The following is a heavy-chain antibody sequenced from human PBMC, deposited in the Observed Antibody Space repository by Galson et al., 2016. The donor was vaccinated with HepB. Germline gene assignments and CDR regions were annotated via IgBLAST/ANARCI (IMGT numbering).Heavy chain of an antibody. CDR2: IWYDGSNK. CDR1: RFTFSRYG. V-gene: IGHV3-33*01. D-gene: IGHD1-1*01. J-gene: IGHJ4*02. Sequence: SLRLSCAASRFTFSRYGMHWVRQAPGKGLEWVAGIWYDGSNKYYADSVKGRFTISRDNSKNTLYLQMDSLRLEDMALYYCARDPGTICHGINYHFDLWGQGSLVTVSS. CDR3: ARDPGTICHGINYHFDL.